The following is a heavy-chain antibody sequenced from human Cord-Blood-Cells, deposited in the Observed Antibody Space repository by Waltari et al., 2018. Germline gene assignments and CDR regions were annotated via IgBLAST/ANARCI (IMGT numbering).Heavy chain of an antibody. CDR2: ISSSSSYI. CDR3: ARVGGGYGYFDL. Sequence: EVQLVESGGGLVKPGGSLRLSCAASGFTFSSYSMNWVRQAPGKGLEWVSSISSSSSYIYYADSVKGRFTIPRDNAKNSLYLQMNSLRAEDTAVYYCARVGGGYGYFDLWGRGTLVTVSS. D-gene: IGHD3-22*01. CDR1: GFTFSSYS. J-gene: IGHJ2*01. V-gene: IGHV3-21*01.